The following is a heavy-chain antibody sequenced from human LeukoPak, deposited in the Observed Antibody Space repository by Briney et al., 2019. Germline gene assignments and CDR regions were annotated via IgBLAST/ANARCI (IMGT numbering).Heavy chain of an antibody. D-gene: IGHD3-10*01. CDR1: GFTFSSFG. CDR3: AKDSAFYYIDV. J-gene: IGHJ6*03. V-gene: IGHV3-30*02. Sequence: PGGTLRLSCAAPGFTFSSFGMSWVRQAPGKGLEWVAFIRYDGSNKYYADSVKGRFTISRDNSKNMLYLQMNSLKGDDTAVYYCAKDSAFYYIDVWGKGTTVIISS. CDR2: IRYDGSNK.